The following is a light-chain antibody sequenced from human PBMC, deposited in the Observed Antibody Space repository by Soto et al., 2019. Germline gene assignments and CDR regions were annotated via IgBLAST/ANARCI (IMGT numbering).Light chain of an antibody. CDR1: QSVSSY. Sequence: TQSPATLSMSPGERAALSCRPSQSVSSYLAWYQQKPGQAPRLLIYDASNRATGIPARFSGSGSGTDFTLTISSLEPEDFAVYYCQQRSNWPLITFGQGTRLEIK. V-gene: IGKV3-11*01. CDR3: QQRSNWPLIT. J-gene: IGKJ5*01. CDR2: DAS.